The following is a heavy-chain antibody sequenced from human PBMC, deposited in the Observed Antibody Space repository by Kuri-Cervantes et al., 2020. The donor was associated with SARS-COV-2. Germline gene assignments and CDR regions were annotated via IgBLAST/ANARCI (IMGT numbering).Heavy chain of an antibody. V-gene: IGHV3-30*01. D-gene: IGHD5-18*01. J-gene: IGHJ4*01. Sequence: GESLKISCAASGFTFSNYAIHWVRQAPGKGLEWVALISYDGSDKNYADSVKGRFTISRDNAKNSLYLQMNSLRAEDTALYYCARGYSYGPVNYWGHGTLVTVSS. CDR3: ARGYSYGPVNY. CDR1: GFTFSNYA. CDR2: ISYDGSDK.